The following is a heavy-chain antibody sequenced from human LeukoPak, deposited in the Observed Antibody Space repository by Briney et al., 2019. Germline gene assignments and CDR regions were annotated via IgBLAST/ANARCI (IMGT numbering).Heavy chain of an antibody. CDR3: ARGIAGGRLDY. CDR1: GFTFTDYY. J-gene: IGHJ4*02. Sequence: ASVKVSCKASGFTFTDYYAHWVRQAPGQGLEWMGWINPNSGSSSFAQRLQDKVTVTRDTSITTAYLELSRLQSDDTAVYYCARGIAGGRLDYWGRGTLVTVSS. V-gene: IGHV1-2*02. D-gene: IGHD6-13*01. CDR2: INPNSGSS.